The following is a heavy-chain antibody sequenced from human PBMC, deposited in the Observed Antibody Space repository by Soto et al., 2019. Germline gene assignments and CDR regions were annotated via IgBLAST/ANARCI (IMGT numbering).Heavy chain of an antibody. CDR2: INLTGGSA. Sequence: QVQLVQSGAEVKKPGASVKVSCKASGYTFTSYYMHLLRQAPGQGREWMGIINLTGGSASYPQRFQGRVTMTRDTSTSTVYMELSSLTSEDTAIYFCARDRGWFDPWGQGTLVTVSS. J-gene: IGHJ5*02. V-gene: IGHV1-46*01. CDR1: GYTFTSYY. CDR3: ARDRGWFDP.